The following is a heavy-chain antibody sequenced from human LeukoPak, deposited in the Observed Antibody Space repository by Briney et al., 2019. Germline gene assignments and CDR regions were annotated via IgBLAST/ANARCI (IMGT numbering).Heavy chain of an antibody. CDR3: ARVSRRSEYGDYGT. J-gene: IGHJ5*02. CDR2: INPNSGGT. Sequence: ASVKVPFKASGYTFTVYYMHWVRQAPGQGLEWMGWINPNSGGTNYAQKFQGRVTMTRDTSISTAYMELSRLRSDDTAVYYCARVSRRSEYGDYGTWGQGTLVTVSS. V-gene: IGHV1-2*02. D-gene: IGHD4-17*01. CDR1: GYTFTVYY.